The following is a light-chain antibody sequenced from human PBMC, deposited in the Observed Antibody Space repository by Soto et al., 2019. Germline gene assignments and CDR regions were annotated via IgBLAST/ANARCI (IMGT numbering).Light chain of an antibody. CDR1: QGIRSD. V-gene: IGKV1-17*01. Sequence: DIQMTQSPSSLSASVGDRVTITCRASQGIRSDLGWYQQKPGKAPKRLIYAASRLQSGVPSRFRAGGSGTEFILTISSLQHEDFATYYCLQNNDYPYTFGQGTKVDIK. J-gene: IGKJ2*01. CDR3: LQNNDYPYT. CDR2: AAS.